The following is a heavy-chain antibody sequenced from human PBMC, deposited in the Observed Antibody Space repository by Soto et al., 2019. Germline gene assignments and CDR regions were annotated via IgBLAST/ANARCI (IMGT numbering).Heavy chain of an antibody. J-gene: IGHJ6*02. CDR3: ARGHFGVTMAV. CDR2: VTGGGDIT. CDR1: EFTFSSYS. V-gene: IGHV3-23*01. D-gene: IGHD3-3*01. Sequence: EVQLLESGGGLVQPGGSLRLSCAASEFTFSSYSMIWVRQAPGKGLEWVAGVTGGGDITYYAESVKGRFTISRDNSKTTLSLQMNSLRAEDTAVFYCARGHFGVTMAVWGQGTTVTVSS.